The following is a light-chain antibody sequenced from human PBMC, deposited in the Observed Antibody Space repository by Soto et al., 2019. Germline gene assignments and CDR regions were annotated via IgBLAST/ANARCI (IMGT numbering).Light chain of an antibody. V-gene: IGKV1-39*01. J-gene: IGKJ1*01. CDR2: AAS. CDR3: LQDHTYPWT. Sequence: DIQKTQSPSSLSVSVGDRVTITCRASQSISSYLNWYQQKPGKAPKLLIYAASSLQSGVPSRFSGNASGTTFTLTISSLQPEDVATYYCLQDHTYPWTFGQGTKVDI. CDR1: QSISSY.